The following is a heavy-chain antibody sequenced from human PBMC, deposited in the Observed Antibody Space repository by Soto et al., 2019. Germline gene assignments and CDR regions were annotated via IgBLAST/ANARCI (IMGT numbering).Heavy chain of an antibody. V-gene: IGHV3-23*01. D-gene: IGHD3-22*01. CDR2: IRGSGGST. J-gene: IGHJ4*02. CDR1: GFTFSSYA. Sequence: EVQLLESGGGLVQPGGSLRLSCAASGFTFSSYAMSWVRQAPGKGLEWVSAIRGSGGSTYYADSVKGRFTISRDNSKNTMYLQMNSMRAEDTAVYYFAKQGRSYYDSSCYYHQERFLDYWCQGSMVTVSS. CDR3: AKQGRSYYDSSCYYHQERFLDY.